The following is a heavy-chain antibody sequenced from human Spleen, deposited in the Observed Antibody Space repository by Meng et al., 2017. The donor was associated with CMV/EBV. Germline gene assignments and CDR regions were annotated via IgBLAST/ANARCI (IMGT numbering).Heavy chain of an antibody. V-gene: IGHV3-7*03. CDR1: GFTFTSYW. J-gene: IGHJ4*02. CDR3: ARTVQSCDY. CDR2: INQEGSEK. Sequence: GGSLRLSCVASGFTFTSYWMTWVRQAPGKGLEWVANINQEGSEKYYVDSVKGRFTISRDNSRNSLYLQMNSLRAEDTAVYYCARTVQSCDYWGQGTLVTVSS. D-gene: IGHD1-1*01.